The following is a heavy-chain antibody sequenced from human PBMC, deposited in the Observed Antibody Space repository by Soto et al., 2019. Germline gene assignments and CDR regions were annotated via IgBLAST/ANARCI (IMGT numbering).Heavy chain of an antibody. CDR2: IIPILGIA. D-gene: IGHD6-13*01. V-gene: IGHV1-69*02. Sequence: QVQLVQSGAEVKKPGSSVKVSCKASGGTFSSYTISWVRQAPGQGLEWMGRIIPILGIANYAQKFQGRVTITADKSAGTAYLELSSLRSEDTAVYYCAGAPGIAAARGNWGQGTLVTVSS. CDR3: AGAPGIAAARGN. CDR1: GGTFSSYT. J-gene: IGHJ4*02.